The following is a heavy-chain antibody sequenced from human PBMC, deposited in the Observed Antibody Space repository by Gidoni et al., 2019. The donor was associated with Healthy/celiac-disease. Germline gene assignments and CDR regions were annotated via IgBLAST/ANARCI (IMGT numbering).Heavy chain of an antibody. Sequence: QVQLVESGGGVVQPGRSLRLPCAASGFTFSRYGMHWVRQAPGKGLEWVAVISYDGSNKYYADSVKGRFTISRDNSKNTLYLQMNSLRAEDTAVYYCAKDSEYGFDYWGQGTLVTVSS. CDR2: ISYDGSNK. D-gene: IGHD4-17*01. CDR1: GFTFSRYG. CDR3: AKDSEYGFDY. J-gene: IGHJ4*02. V-gene: IGHV3-30*18.